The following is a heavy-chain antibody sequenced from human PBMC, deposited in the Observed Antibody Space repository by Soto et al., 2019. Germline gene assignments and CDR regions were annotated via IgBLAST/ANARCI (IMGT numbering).Heavy chain of an antibody. V-gene: IGHV3-72*01. J-gene: IGHJ6*02. CDR2: TRNKANSYTT. D-gene: IGHD3-3*01. CDR3: ARELIIPTSVSSVIYDFLPATTRYGMDV. Sequence: GGSLRLSCAASGFTFSDHYMDWVRQAPGKGLEWVGRTRNKANSYTTQYAASVKGRFTISRDDSKNSLYLQMSSLKTEDTAVYYCARELIIPTSVSSVIYDFLPATTRYGMDVWGQGTTVTVSS. CDR1: GFTFSDHY.